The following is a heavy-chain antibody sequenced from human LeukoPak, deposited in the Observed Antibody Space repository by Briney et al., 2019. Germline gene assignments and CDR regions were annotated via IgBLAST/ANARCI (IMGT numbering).Heavy chain of an antibody. CDR1: GFTFSSYA. Sequence: GRSLRLSCAASGFTFSSYAMHWVRQAPGKGLEWVAVISDDGSNKYYADSVKGRFTISRDNSKNTPYLQMNSLRAEDTAVYYCARVDDLDAFDIWGQGTMVTVSS. D-gene: IGHD2-2*03. J-gene: IGHJ3*02. CDR2: ISDDGSNK. CDR3: ARVDDLDAFDI. V-gene: IGHV3-30-3*01.